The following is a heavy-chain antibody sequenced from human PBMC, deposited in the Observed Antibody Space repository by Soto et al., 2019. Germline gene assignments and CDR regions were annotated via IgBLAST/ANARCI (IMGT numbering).Heavy chain of an antibody. CDR3: ARAPYSSSYYYYYGMDV. V-gene: IGHV4-31*03. Sequence: QVQLQESGPGLVKPSQTLSLTCTVSGGSISSGGYYWSWSRQHPGKGLAWIGYIYYSGSTYYNPSLESRVTISVDTSKNQFSLKLSSVTAADTAVYYCARAPYSSSYYYYYGMDVWGQGTTVTVSS. D-gene: IGHD6-13*01. J-gene: IGHJ6*02. CDR2: IYYSGST. CDR1: GGSISSGGYY.